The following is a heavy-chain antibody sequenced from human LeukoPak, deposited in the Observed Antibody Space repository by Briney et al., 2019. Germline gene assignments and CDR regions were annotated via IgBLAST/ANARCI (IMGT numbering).Heavy chain of an antibody. D-gene: IGHD2-21*02. CDR3: ARMKTASNWFDP. CDR1: GVSMTYY. CDR2: IYFTGNT. V-gene: IGHV4-59*08. Sequence: PSETLSLTCTVSGVSMTYYWGWIRQPPGKGLEYLGYIYFTGNTNYNPSLKSRLTISLDTSRNQFSLKLSSVTAADTAIYYCARMKTASNWFDPWGQGTLVTVSS. J-gene: IGHJ5*02.